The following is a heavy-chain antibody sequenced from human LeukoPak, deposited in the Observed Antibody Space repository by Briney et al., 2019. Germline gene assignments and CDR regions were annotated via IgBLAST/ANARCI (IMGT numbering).Heavy chain of an antibody. D-gene: IGHD2-2*01. CDR3: ARDCSSTSCYLPGY. Sequence: ASVKVSCKASGYTFTSYDINWVRQATGQGLEWMGWMNPNSGNTGYAQKFQGRVTMTRDTSISTAYMELSRLRSDDTAVYYCARDCSSTSCYLPGYWGQGTLVTVSS. V-gene: IGHV1-8*01. CDR1: GYTFTSYD. J-gene: IGHJ4*02. CDR2: MNPNSGNT.